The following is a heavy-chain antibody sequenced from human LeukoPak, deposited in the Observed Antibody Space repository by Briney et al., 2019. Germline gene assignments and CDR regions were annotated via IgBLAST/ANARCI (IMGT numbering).Heavy chain of an antibody. CDR2: IYHSGST. V-gene: IGHV4-39*07. CDR1: GGSISSSSYY. Sequence: PSGTLSLTCTVSGGSISSSSYYWGWVRQPPGRGLEWIGSIYHSGSTNYNPSLKSRVTISVDKSKNQFSLKLSSVTAADTAVYYCARFPIVVVIGFDYWGQGTLVTVSS. D-gene: IGHD3-22*01. J-gene: IGHJ4*02. CDR3: ARFPIVVVIGFDY.